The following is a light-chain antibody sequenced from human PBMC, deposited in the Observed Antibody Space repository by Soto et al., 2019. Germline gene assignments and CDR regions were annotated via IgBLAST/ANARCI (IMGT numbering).Light chain of an antibody. Sequence: QPVLTQPTSLSASPGASASLTCTLRSGVDVGPRWIYWYQQKPGSPPQHLLRYKSDSDKQQGSGVPSRFSGSKDASANAGILLISGLQSEDEADYFCMIWHGNFVVFGGGTKVTVL. CDR1: SGVDVGPRW. V-gene: IGLV5-45*01. CDR3: MIWHGNFVV. J-gene: IGLJ2*01. CDR2: YKSDSDK.